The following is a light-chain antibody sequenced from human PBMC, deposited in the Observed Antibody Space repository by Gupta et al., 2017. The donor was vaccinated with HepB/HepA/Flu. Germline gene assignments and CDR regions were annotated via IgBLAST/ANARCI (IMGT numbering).Light chain of an antibody. Sequence: SSELPQAPAVSVALGQTVRITCQGDSLRNYYASWYQQKPGQAPVLFIYGKNNRPAGIPDRFSGSSSGNTASLTITGAQAEDEADYYCNSRDSSGDPLFGGGTKLTVL. CDR2: GKN. CDR3: NSRDSSGDPL. J-gene: IGLJ2*01. CDR1: SLRNYY. V-gene: IGLV3-19*01.